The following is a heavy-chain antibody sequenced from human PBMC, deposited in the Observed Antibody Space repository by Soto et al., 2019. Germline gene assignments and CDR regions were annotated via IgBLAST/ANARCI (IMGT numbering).Heavy chain of an antibody. D-gene: IGHD3-10*01. Sequence: QVQLVQSGAEVKKPGTSVKVSCKVSGYTLTDLSMHWVRQAPGKGLECMGGFDPEDGETIYAQKFQGRVTMTEDTSTDTAYMELSSLRSEDTAVYYCATELHRVRGRDWFDPWGQGTLVTVSS. CDR2: FDPEDGET. J-gene: IGHJ5*02. V-gene: IGHV1-24*01. CDR3: ATELHRVRGRDWFDP. CDR1: GYTLTDLS.